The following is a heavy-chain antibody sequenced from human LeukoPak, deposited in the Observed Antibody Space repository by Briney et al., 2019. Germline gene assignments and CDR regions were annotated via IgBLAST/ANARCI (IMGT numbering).Heavy chain of an antibody. CDR1: GGSISSSTYY. CDR3: VRQAKSGTYERIYDY. J-gene: IGHJ4*02. V-gene: IGHV4-39*01. Sequence: SETLSLTCTVSGGSISSSTYYWGWIRQSPGKGLEFIGTIYSSGTTYYNPSLKSRATISVDTSKNQFSLKLSSVTGADTALYYCVRQAKSGTYERIYDYWGQGTLVTVS. D-gene: IGHD1-26*01. CDR2: IYSSGTT.